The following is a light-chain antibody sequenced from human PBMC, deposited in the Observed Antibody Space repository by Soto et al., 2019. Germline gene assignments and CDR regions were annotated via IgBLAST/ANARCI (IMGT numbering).Light chain of an antibody. CDR3: QQYNNWPTVT. CDR2: GAS. Sequence: EIVRTQSPATLSVSPGERATLSCRASQSVYSNLAWYQQKPCQAHRFLIYGASTRATGIPARFSGSGSGTEFTLTISSLQSEDFAVYYCQQYNNWPTVTFGQGTKLDIK. CDR1: QSVYSN. J-gene: IGKJ1*01. V-gene: IGKV3-15*01.